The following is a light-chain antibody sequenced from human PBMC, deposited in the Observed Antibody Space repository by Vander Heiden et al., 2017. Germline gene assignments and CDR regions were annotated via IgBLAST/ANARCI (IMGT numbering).Light chain of an antibody. V-gene: IGKV1-33*01. CDR3: QQYDNLPLT. Sequence: DIQMTQFPSSLSASVGDRVTITCQASQDSSNYLNWYQQKPGKAPKLLIYDASNLETGVPSRFSGSGSGTDFTFTISSLQPEDFATYYCQQYDNLPLTFGGGTKVEIK. CDR1: QDSSNY. J-gene: IGKJ4*01. CDR2: DAS.